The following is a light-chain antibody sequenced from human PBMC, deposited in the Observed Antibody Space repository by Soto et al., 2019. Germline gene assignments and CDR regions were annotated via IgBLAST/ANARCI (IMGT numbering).Light chain of an antibody. J-gene: IGKJ3*01. CDR2: GAS. V-gene: IGKV3-20*01. CDR3: HQYGSSPPLS. CDR1: QSVSSSY. Sequence: EIVLTQSPGTLSLSPGERATLSCRASQSVSSSYLAWYQQKPGQAPRLLIYGASSRATGIPDRFSGSGSGTDFTLTTSRVAPAEPAVYYCHQYGSSPPLSLGPGITVDI.